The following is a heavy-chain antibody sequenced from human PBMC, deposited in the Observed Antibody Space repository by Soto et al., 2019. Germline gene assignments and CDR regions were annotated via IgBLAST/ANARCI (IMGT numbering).Heavy chain of an antibody. CDR3: ARQIYDSQTGGYYYYYMDV. CDR1: GGSISSSNW. D-gene: IGHD3-3*01. J-gene: IGHJ6*03. Sequence: SETLSLTCAVSGGSISSSNWWSWVRQPPGKGLEWIGEIYHSGSTNYNPSLKSRVTISVDKSKNQFSLKLSSVTAADTAVYYCARQIYDSQTGGYYYYYMDVWGKGTTVTVSS. V-gene: IGHV4-4*02. CDR2: IYHSGST.